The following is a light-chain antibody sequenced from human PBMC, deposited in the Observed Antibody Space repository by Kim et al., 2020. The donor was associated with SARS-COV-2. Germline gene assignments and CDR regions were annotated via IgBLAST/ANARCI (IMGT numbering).Light chain of an antibody. CDR2: GAS. CDR3: QQYGSSPPT. Sequence: PGERATPACRASQSVSSSYLAWYQHKPGQAPRLLMYGASTRATGIPDRFSGSGSGTDFTLTISRLEPEDFAVYYCQQYGSSPPTFGHGTKVDIK. J-gene: IGKJ1*01. V-gene: IGKV3-20*01. CDR1: QSVSSSY.